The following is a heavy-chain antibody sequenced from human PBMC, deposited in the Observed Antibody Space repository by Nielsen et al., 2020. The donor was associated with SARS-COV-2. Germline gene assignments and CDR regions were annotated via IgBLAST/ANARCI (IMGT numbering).Heavy chain of an antibody. V-gene: IGHV3-9*01. D-gene: IGHD6-19*01. CDR3: ARDGSGWYIGY. Sequence: SLKISCAASGFTFDDYAMHWVRQAPGKGLEWVSGISWNSGSIGYADSVKGRFTISRDNSKNTLYLQMNSLGAEDTAVYYCARDGSGWYIGYWGQGTLVTVSS. CDR2: ISWNSGSI. J-gene: IGHJ4*02. CDR1: GFTFDDYA.